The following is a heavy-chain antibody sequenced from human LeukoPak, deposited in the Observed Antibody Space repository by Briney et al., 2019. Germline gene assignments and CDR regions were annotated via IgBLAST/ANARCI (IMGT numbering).Heavy chain of an antibody. D-gene: IGHD3-22*01. CDR2: INPNSGGT. V-gene: IGHV1-2*02. Sequence: ASVKVSCKASGYTFTGYYMHWVRQAPGQGLEWRGWINPNSGGTNYAQKFQGRVTMTRDTSISTAYMELSRLRSDDTAVYYCARDRYYDSSGPYGTYYYYGMDVWGQGTTVTVSS. J-gene: IGHJ6*02. CDR1: GYTFTGYY. CDR3: ARDRYYDSSGPYGTYYYYGMDV.